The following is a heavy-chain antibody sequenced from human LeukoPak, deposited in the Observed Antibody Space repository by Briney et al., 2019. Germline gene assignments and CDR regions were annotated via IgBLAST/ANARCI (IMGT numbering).Heavy chain of an antibody. CDR3: TRMTTGHDY. J-gene: IGHJ4*02. CDR1: GVSFDDHY. CDR2: INHSGYT. D-gene: IGHD4-17*01. Sequence: PSETLSLTCAVSGVSFDDHYWAWVRQTPGKGLEWIGEINHSGYTNDSPSLKSRVTLSIDTSRKQFSLNLRSVTVADAGTYYCTRMTTGHDYWGQGTLATVSS. V-gene: IGHV4-34*01.